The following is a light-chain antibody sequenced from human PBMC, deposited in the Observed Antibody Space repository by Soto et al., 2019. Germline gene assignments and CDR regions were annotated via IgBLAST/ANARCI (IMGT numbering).Light chain of an antibody. J-gene: IGLJ3*02. Sequence: SYELTQPPSVSVSPGQTASITCSGDKLGDKFACWYQQKPGQSPMLVIYEDDKRPSGIPERFSGSNSENTATLTISGTQAMDEADYYCQAWDSSLRVFGGGTKLTVL. CDR1: KLGDKF. CDR3: QAWDSSLRV. CDR2: EDD. V-gene: IGLV3-1*01.